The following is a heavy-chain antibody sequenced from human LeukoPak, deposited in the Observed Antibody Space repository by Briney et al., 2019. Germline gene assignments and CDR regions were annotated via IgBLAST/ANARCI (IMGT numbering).Heavy chain of an antibody. Sequence: GGSLRLSCAASGFTFSKTWMSWVGQAPGKGLEWVGRMKSKADGGTTDYAAPVEGRFTISRDDSKDTLFLQMSSVKTEDTAVYYCTTDPQSLSWGQGTLVIVSS. J-gene: IGHJ4*02. V-gene: IGHV3-15*01. CDR3: TTDPQSLS. CDR2: MKSKADGGTT. CDR1: GFTFSKTW.